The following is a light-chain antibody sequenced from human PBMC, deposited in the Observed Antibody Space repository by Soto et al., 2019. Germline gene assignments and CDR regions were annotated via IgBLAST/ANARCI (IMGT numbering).Light chain of an antibody. Sequence: EIVMTQSPATLSGAPGERDTLSCRASQSFRGLLAWYQQKPGQAPRLLIYDAYNRATGIPPRFSGSGSGTDFTFTISTLEPEDSAVYYCQQRHMSPITFGQGTRLEIK. CDR1: QSFRGL. CDR2: DAY. CDR3: QQRHMSPIT. V-gene: IGKV3-11*01. J-gene: IGKJ5*01.